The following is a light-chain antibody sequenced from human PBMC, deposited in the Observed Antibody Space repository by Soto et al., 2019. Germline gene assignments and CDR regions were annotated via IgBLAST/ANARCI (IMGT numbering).Light chain of an antibody. CDR2: GAS. CDR3: QQYGSPPT. J-gene: IGKJ3*01. Sequence: EIVLTQSPGTLSLSPGERATLSCRASQSVSSSYLAWYQQKPGQAPRLLIYGASSRATGIPDRFSGSGSGTDFTLTISRLEPEDFAGYYCQQYGSPPTFGPGTKVDIK. V-gene: IGKV3-20*01. CDR1: QSVSSSY.